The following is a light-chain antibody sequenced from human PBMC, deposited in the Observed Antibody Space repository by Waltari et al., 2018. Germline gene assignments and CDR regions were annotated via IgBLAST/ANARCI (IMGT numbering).Light chain of an antibody. CDR3: QQTYSAPWT. CDR2: AAS. V-gene: IGKV1-39*01. CDR1: QNIGKF. Sequence: DIQLTQSPSSLSASLEDRVVVTCRSSQNIGKFLNWYQQRPGTAPKLLIFAASSLRSGVPPRFSGSGSGTDFTLTITSLEPEDVATYYCQQTYSAPWTFGQGTRVEIK. J-gene: IGKJ1*01.